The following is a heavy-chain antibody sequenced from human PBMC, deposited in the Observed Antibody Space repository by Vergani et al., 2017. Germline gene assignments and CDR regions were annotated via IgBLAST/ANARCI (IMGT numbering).Heavy chain of an antibody. CDR1: GFTFNQYG. V-gene: IGHV3-33*01. CDR3: ARDVRLLYNRFDP. J-gene: IGHJ5*02. D-gene: IGHD1-14*01. CDR2: TWYDGNNK. Sequence: QVQLVESGGGVVQPGRSLRLSCAASGFTFNQYGMHWVRQAPGKGLEWVAVTWYDGNNKQYADSVKGRFTISRDNSKSTMYLQMNSLSDEDTGVYYCARDVRLLYNRFDPWGQGTLVTVSS.